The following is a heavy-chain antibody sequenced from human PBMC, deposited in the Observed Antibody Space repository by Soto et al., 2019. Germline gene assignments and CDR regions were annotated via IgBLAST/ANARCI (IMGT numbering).Heavy chain of an antibody. J-gene: IGHJ4*02. CDR2: IYHGST. D-gene: IGHD2-21*01. CDR3: ARASVVAIAY. CDR1: GGSISSSGYS. Sequence: QLQLQESGSGLVKPSQTLSLTCAVSGGSISSSGYSWSWIRQPPGKGLEWIGYIYHGSTYYNPSPKSRVAISVNTRKNKFFRQLRSETAADTAASSSARASVVAIAYWGQRTLVPVSS. V-gene: IGHV4-30-2*01.